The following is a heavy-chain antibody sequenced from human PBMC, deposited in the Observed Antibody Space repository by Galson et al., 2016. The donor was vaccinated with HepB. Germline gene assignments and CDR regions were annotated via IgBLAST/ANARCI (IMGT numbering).Heavy chain of an antibody. J-gene: IGHJ1*01. CDR1: GFTFKTYQ. Sequence: SVKVSCKASGFTFKTYQMHWVRQAPGKGLEWMGMINPSGGSTTYAQKFQGRVTMTRDTSTSTVYMELRSLRSEDTAVYYCARESLAVAAPEYFQHWGQGTLVTVSS. D-gene: IGHD6-19*01. CDR3: ARESLAVAAPEYFQH. CDR2: INPSGGST. V-gene: IGHV1-46*02.